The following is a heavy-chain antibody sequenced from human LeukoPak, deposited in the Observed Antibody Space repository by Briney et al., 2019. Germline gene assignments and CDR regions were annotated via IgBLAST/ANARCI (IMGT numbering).Heavy chain of an antibody. J-gene: IGHJ5*02. Sequence: GGSLRLSCAASGFTFSSYEMNWVRQAPGKGLEWVSYISSSGSTIYYADSVKGRFTISRDNAKNSLYLQMNSLRAEDTAVYYCARVSFYGDPINWFDPWGQGTLVTVSS. V-gene: IGHV3-48*03. D-gene: IGHD4-17*01. CDR2: ISSSGSTI. CDR1: GFTFSSYE. CDR3: ARVSFYGDPINWFDP.